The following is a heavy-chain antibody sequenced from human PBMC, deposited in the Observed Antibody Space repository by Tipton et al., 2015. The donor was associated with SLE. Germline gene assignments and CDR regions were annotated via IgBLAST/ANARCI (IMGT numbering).Heavy chain of an antibody. CDR3: ARSSGHSFDL. D-gene: IGHD3-22*01. Sequence: TLSLTCTVSGASISSYYWGWIRQPPGKGLEWIGSIYYSGSTYYNPSLKSRATISVDTSKNQFSLKLSSVTAADTAVYYCARSSGHSFDLWGRGTLVTVSS. CDR1: GASISSYY. J-gene: IGHJ2*01. V-gene: IGHV4-39*07. CDR2: IYYSGST.